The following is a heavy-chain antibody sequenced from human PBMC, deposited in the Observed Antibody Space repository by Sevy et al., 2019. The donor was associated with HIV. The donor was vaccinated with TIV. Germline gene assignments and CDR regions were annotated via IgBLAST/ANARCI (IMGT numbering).Heavy chain of an antibody. CDR1: GGPISSTSYY. CDR3: ARSTPTHPGWFDP. Sequence: SETLSLTCTVSGGPISSTSYYWGWIRQPPGKGLEWIGSIHYSGSTYHDSSLKSRVTISVDTSRNQFSLSLGAVTAADTAIYYCARSTPTHPGWFDPWGQGTLVTVSS. V-gene: IGHV4-39*01. CDR2: IHYSGST. D-gene: IGHD2-2*01. J-gene: IGHJ5*02.